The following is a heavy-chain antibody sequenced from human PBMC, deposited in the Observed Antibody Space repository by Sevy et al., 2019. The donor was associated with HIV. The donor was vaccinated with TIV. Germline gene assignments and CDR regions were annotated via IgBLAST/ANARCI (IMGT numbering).Heavy chain of an antibody. CDR2: IYSGGST. CDR1: GFTVSSNY. J-gene: IGHJ6*02. Sequence: GGSLRLSCAASGFTVSSNYMSWVRQAPGKGLEWVSVIYSGGSTYYADSVKGRFTISRDNSKNTLYLQMNSLRAEDTAVYYGARVRGDYITLYYYGMDVWGQGTTVTVSS. V-gene: IGHV3-53*01. D-gene: IGHD4-17*01. CDR3: ARVRGDYITLYYYGMDV.